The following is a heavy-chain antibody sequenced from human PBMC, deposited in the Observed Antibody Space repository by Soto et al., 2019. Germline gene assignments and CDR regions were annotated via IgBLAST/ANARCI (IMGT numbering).Heavy chain of an antibody. Sequence: ASVKVSCKVSGYTLTELSMRWVRQAPGKGLEWMGGFDTKDGDTNYAEKFQGRVTMTEDTSTDTAYMELSSLRSDDTAVYYCATARVINYYYGMDVWGQGTKVTVSS. V-gene: IGHV1-24*01. CDR2: FDTKDGDT. CDR3: ATARVINYYYGMDV. J-gene: IGHJ6*02. CDR1: GYTLTELS.